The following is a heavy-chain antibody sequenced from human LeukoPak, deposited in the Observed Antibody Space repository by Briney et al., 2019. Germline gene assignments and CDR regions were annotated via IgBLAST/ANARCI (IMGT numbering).Heavy chain of an antibody. D-gene: IGHD5-18*01. CDR3: ARVDTVNYYYYMDV. CDR1: GYTFTTYG. V-gene: IGHV1-18*01. J-gene: IGHJ6*03. Sequence: ASVKVSCKASGYTFTTYGISWVRQAPGHGLEWMGWISTFNGHTNYAQSRQDRVTMTTDTSTSTVHMELSSLISDDTAVYYCARVDTVNYYYYMDVWGKGTPVTVSS. CDR2: ISTFNGHT.